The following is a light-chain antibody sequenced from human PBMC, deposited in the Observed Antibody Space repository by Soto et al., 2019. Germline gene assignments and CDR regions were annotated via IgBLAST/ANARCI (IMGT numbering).Light chain of an antibody. Sequence: QAVVTQPASVSGSPGQSITISCTGTSSDVGGYKYVSWYQQQPDKAPKLIIFEVSNRPSGISSRFSGSKSGNTASLTISGLQAEDEADYYCASYTSSSTSVIFGRGTKVTVL. V-gene: IGLV2-14*01. CDR2: EVS. CDR1: SSDVGGYKY. CDR3: ASYTSSSTSVI. J-gene: IGLJ2*01.